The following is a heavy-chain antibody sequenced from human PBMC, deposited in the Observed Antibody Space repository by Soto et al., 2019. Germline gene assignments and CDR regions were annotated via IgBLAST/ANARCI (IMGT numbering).Heavy chain of an antibody. D-gene: IGHD3-10*02. Sequence: GESLKISCRISGYTFTNYYIAWVRQTPGKGLEWMGMIYPGNSDTRYSPSFQGQVIFSVDRSIDTAYLHWSSLKASDTAIYYCARFPYVTSFIDAFDVWGQGRMVTVSS. V-gene: IGHV5-51*01. J-gene: IGHJ3*01. CDR2: IYPGNSDT. CDR1: GYTFTNYY. CDR3: ARFPYVTSFIDAFDV.